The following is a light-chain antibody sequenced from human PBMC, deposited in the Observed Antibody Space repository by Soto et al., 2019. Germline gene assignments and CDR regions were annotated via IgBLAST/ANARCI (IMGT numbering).Light chain of an antibody. J-gene: IGLJ1*01. Sequence: QSVLTQPPSVSAAPGQKVTISCSGSSSNIGNNYVSWYQQLPGTAPKLLIYENNKRPSGIPDRFSGSKSGTSATLGITGLRTGDEADHYCGTWDSSLSAYVFGTGTKVTVL. CDR3: GTWDSSLSAYV. V-gene: IGLV1-51*02. CDR1: SSNIGNNY. CDR2: ENN.